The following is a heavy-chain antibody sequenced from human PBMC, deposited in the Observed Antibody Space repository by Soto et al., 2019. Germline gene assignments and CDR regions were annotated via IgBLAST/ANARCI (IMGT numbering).Heavy chain of an antibody. V-gene: IGHV4-30-4*01. CDR2: IDYSGST. J-gene: IGHJ6*02. CDR3: ARGKYGSGSYYYYYGMDV. Sequence: SETLSLTCTVSGGSISSGAYYWSWIRQPPGKGLEWIGYIDYSGSTYYNPSLKSRVTISVDTSKNQFSLKLSSVTAADTAVYYCARGKYGSGSYYYYYGMDVWGQGTTVTVSS. D-gene: IGHD3-10*01. CDR1: GGSISSGAYY.